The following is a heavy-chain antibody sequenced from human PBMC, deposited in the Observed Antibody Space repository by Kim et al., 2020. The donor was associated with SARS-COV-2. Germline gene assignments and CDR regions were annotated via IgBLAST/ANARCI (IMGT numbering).Heavy chain of an antibody. D-gene: IGHD3-9*01. CDR3: ARHFEGGVDP. Sequence: SETLSLTCTVSGGSISSYYWSWIRQPPGKGLEWIGYIYYSGSTNYNPSLKSRVTISVDTSKNQFSLKLSSVTAADTAVYYCARHFEGGVDPWGQGTLVTV. CDR1: GGSISSYY. V-gene: IGHV4-59*08. J-gene: IGHJ5*02. CDR2: IYYSGST.